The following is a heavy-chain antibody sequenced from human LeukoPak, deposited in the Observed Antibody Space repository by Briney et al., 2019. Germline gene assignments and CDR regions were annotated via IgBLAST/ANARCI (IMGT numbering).Heavy chain of an antibody. CDR2: INHSGST. CDR1: GGSFSGYY. V-gene: IGHV4-34*01. J-gene: IGHJ6*04. D-gene: IGHD3-16*01. CDR3: ARRGRYYYYYYGMDV. Sequence: KPSETLSLTCAVYGGSFSGYYWSWIRQPPGKGLEWIGEINHSGSTNYNPSLKSRVTISVDTSKNQFSLKLSSVTAADTAVYYWARRGRYYYYYYGMDVWGKGTTVTVSS.